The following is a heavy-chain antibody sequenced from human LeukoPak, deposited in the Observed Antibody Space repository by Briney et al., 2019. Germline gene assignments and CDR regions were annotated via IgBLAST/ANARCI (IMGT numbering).Heavy chain of an antibody. CDR3: ARLNYGDYFMDYYYGMDV. J-gene: IGHJ6*02. D-gene: IGHD4-17*01. CDR2: IYYSGST. Sequence: SETLSLTCTVSGGSISSYYWSWIRQPPGKGLEWIGYIYYSGSTNYNPSLKSRVTISVDTSKNQFSLKLSSVTAADTAVYYCARLNYGDYFMDYYYGMDVWGQGITVTVSS. CDR1: GGSISSYY. V-gene: IGHV4-59*01.